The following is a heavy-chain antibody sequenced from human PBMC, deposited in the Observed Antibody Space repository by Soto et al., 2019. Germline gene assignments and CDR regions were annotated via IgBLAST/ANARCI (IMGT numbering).Heavy chain of an antibody. V-gene: IGHV3-7*01. J-gene: IGHJ4*02. D-gene: IGHD4-17*01. CDR3: ARVTTMGGY. CDR1: GFRFRDYC. CDR2: IKQDGSEK. Sequence: EVQLVESGGGLVQPGGSLRLSCAASGFRFRDYCMYWVRQPPGKGLEWVANIKQDGSEKYYVDSVKGRFTISRDNARNSLSLQMDSRRAEDTAVYFCARVTTMGGYWGQGTLVTVSS.